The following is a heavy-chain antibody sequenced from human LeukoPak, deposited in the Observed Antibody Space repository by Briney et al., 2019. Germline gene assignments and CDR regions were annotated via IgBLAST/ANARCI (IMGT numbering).Heavy chain of an antibody. CDR3: ARYKFRTVTTSAPLGY. V-gene: IGHV1-69*05. Sequence: SVKVSCKASGGTFSSYAISWVRQAPGQGLEWMGGIIPIFGTANYAQKFQGRVTMTRDTSISTAYMELSRLRSDDTAVYYCARYKFRTVTTSAPLGYWGQGTLVTVSS. CDR2: IIPIFGTA. CDR1: GGTFSSYA. D-gene: IGHD4-17*01. J-gene: IGHJ4*02.